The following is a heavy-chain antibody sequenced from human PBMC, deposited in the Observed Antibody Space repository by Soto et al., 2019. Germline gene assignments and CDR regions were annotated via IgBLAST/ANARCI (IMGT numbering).Heavy chain of an antibody. CDR1: GYAFTTYG. Sequence: ASVKVSCKGSGYAFTTYGITWVRQAPGQGLEWMGWISAHNVNTNYAQKLQGRVTVTRDTSTSTAYMELRSLRSDDTAVYYCARGRYGDYWGQGALVTVSS. V-gene: IGHV1-18*01. J-gene: IGHJ4*02. D-gene: IGHD1-1*01. CDR2: ISAHNVNT. CDR3: ARGRYGDY.